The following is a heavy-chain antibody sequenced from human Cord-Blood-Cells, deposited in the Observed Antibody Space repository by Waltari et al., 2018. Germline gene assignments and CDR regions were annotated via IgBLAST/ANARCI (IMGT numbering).Heavy chain of an antibody. CDR2: INHSGRT. J-gene: IGHJ4*02. CDR3: ARRVVRGVIDY. Sequence: QVQLQQWGAGLLKPSETLSLTCAVYGGSFSGYYWSWIRQPPGTGRAWLGEINHSGRTNYNPSLKSRVTMSVDTSKSLFSLKLSSVTAADTAVYYCARRVVRGVIDYWGQGTLVTVSS. V-gene: IGHV4-34*01. CDR1: GGSFSGYY. D-gene: IGHD3-10*01.